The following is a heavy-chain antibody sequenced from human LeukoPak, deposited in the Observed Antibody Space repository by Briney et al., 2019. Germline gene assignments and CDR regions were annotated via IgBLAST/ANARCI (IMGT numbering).Heavy chain of an antibody. CDR2: IHYSGST. Sequence: SETLSLTCTVSGGSISSSSYYWGWIRQPPGKGLEWIGSIHYSGSTYYNPSLKSRVTISVDTSKNQFSLKLSSVTAADTAVYYCARIRYSSSSYHFDYWGQGTLVTVSS. V-gene: IGHV4-39*01. CDR3: ARIRYSSSSYHFDY. J-gene: IGHJ4*02. CDR1: GGSISSSSYY. D-gene: IGHD6-13*01.